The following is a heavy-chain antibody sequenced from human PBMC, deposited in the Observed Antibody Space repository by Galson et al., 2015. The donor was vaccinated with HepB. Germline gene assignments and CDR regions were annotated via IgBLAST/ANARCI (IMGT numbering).Heavy chain of an antibody. CDR1: GGSFSGYY. CDR3: ARGGGLRWPPARASGHRDRYWYFDL. J-gene: IGHJ2*01. V-gene: IGHV4-34*01. Sequence: SETLSLTCAVYGGSFSGYYWSWIRQPPGKGLEWIGEINHSGSTNYNPSLKSRVTISVDTSKNQFSLKLSSVTAADTAVYYCARGGGLRWPPARASGHRDRYWYFDLWGRGTLVTVSS. D-gene: IGHD4-23*01. CDR2: INHSGST.